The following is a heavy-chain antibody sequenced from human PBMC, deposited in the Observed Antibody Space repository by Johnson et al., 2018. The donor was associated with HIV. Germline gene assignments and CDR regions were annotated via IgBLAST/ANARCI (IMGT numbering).Heavy chain of an antibody. D-gene: IGHD3-10*01. CDR1: GFMVADYG. V-gene: IGHV3-20*04. CDR3: ARDFVAFGECTALDS. Sequence: VQLVESGGGVVRPGGSLRLSCAVSGFMVADYGMSWVRQVPGKGLEWVSGINWNGGSKGYADSAKGRFTISRDNARNSLYLQMNRLRAEDTALYSCARDFVAFGECTALDSWGQGTRVTVSS. J-gene: IGHJ3*02. CDR2: INWNGGSK.